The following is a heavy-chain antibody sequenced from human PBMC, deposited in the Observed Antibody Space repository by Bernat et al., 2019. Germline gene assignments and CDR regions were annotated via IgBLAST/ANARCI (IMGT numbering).Heavy chain of an antibody. Sequence: QVQLQESGPGLVKPSQTLSLTCTVSGGSISSGGYYWSWIRQHPGKGLEWIGYIYYSGSTYYNPSLKSRVTISVDTSKNQFSLKLSSVTVADTAVYYCARGIVVVVATTPAGAFDIWGQGTMVTVSS. CDR2: IYYSGST. CDR3: ARGIVVVVATTPAGAFDI. V-gene: IGHV4-31*03. CDR1: GGSISSGGYY. D-gene: IGHD2-15*01. J-gene: IGHJ3*02.